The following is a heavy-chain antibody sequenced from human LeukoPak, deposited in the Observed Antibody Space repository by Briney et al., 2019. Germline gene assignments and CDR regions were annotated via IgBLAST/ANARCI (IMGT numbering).Heavy chain of an antibody. Sequence: SETLSLTCTVSGGSISSGGYYWNWIRQHPGKGLEWIGYIYYSGSTYYNPSLKSRVTISVDTSKNQFSLKLSSVTAADTAVYYCARALKDIAPFDYWGQGTLVTVSS. J-gene: IGHJ4*02. D-gene: IGHD6-13*01. CDR3: ARALKDIAPFDY. CDR2: IYYSGST. V-gene: IGHV4-31*03. CDR1: GGSISSGGYY.